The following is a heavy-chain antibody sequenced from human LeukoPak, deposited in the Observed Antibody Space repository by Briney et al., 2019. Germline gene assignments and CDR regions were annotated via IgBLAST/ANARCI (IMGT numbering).Heavy chain of an antibody. J-gene: IGHJ4*02. D-gene: IGHD3-10*01. Sequence: SETLSLTCTVSGGSISSSSHYWGWIRQPPGMGLEWIGSIYYSGSTYYNPSLKSRVTISVDTSKNQSSLKLTSVTGADTAVYYCARQVIRGAYIFDYWGQGTPVTVSS. CDR1: GGSISSSSHY. V-gene: IGHV4-39*01. CDR2: IYYSGST. CDR3: ARQVIRGAYIFDY.